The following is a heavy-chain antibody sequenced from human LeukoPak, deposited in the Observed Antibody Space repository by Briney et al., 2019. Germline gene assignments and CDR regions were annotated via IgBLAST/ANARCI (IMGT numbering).Heavy chain of an antibody. J-gene: IGHJ4*02. CDR3: ARVDISSGYYYVGY. V-gene: IGHV3-21*01. D-gene: IGHD3-22*01. CDR1: GFTFSSYS. Sequence: GGSLRLSCAASGFTFSSYSMNWVRQAPGKGLEWVSSISSSSSYIYYADSVKGRFTISRDNAKNSLYLQMNSLRAEDTAVYYCARVDISSGYYYVGYWGQGTLVTVSS. CDR2: ISSSSSYI.